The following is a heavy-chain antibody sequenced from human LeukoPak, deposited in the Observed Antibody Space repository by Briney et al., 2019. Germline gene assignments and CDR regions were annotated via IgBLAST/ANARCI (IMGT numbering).Heavy chain of an antibody. CDR3: ARTTEGYAGGPGYSYYYYMDV. J-gene: IGHJ6*03. CDR2: VYYSGTT. Sequence: KPSETLSLTCTVSGGSLSTYYWNWIRQPPGKGLEWIGNVYYSGTTNYNPSLKSRVTISVDTSKNQFSLKLRSVTAADTAVYYCARTTEGYAGGPGYSYYYYMDVWGKGTTVTISS. V-gene: IGHV4-59*01. D-gene: IGHD5-12*01. CDR1: GGSLSTYY.